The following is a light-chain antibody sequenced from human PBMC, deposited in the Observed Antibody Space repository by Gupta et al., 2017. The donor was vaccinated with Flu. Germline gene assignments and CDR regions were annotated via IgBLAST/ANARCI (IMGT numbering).Light chain of an antibody. Sequence: QSALAQPPSVSGTPGQRVTISCTGSSSNLGAGYEVHWYQHLPGAAPKLLIYANGDRPSGVPDRFSGSKSGISASLAITGLQADDEADYYCQSDDSSLSGYVFGTGTRVIVL. CDR1: SSNLGAGYE. J-gene: IGLJ1*01. V-gene: IGLV1-40*01. CDR2: ANG. CDR3: QSDDSSLSGYV.